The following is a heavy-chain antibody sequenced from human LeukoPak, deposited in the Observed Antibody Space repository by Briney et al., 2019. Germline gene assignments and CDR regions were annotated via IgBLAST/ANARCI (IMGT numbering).Heavy chain of an antibody. V-gene: IGHV4-59*05. D-gene: IGHD3-10*01. CDR3: ARHRPHYYGSGSPYYMDV. CDR1: GGSISSYY. J-gene: IGHJ6*03. Sequence: SETLSLTCTLSGGSISSYYWTWIRQPPGKGLEWIGSIYYSGSTYYNPSLKSRVTISVDTSKNQFSLKLSSVTAADTAVYYCARHRPHYYGSGSPYYMDVWGKGTTVTISS. CDR2: IYYSGST.